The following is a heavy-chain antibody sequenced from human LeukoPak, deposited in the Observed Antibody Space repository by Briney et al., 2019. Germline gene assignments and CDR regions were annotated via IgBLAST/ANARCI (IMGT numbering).Heavy chain of an antibody. CDR3: ARGSDYYDSSGYLDY. CDR2: INHSGST. Sequence: KPSETLSLTCAVYGGSFSGYYWSWIRQPPGKGLEWIGEINHSGSTNYNPSLKSRVTISVDTSKNQFSLKLSSVTAADTAVYYCARGSDYYDSSGYLDYWGQGTLVTVSS. V-gene: IGHV4-34*01. J-gene: IGHJ4*02. D-gene: IGHD3-22*01. CDR1: GGSFSGYY.